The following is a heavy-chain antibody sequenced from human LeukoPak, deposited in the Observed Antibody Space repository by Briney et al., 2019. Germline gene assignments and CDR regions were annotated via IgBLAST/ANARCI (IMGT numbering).Heavy chain of an antibody. CDR3: ARADFWSGYPYSYYMDV. D-gene: IGHD3-3*01. V-gene: IGHV1-8*03. CDR2: MNPNSGNT. Sequence: ASVKVSCKASGYTFTSYDINWVRQATRQGLEWMGWMNPNSGNTGYAQKFQGRVTITRNTSISTAYMELSSLRSEDTAVYYCARADFWSGYPYSYYMDVWGKGTTVTVSS. CDR1: GYTFTSYD. J-gene: IGHJ6*03.